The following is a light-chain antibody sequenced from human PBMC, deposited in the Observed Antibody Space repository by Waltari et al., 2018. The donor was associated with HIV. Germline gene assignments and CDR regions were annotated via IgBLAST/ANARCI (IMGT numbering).Light chain of an antibody. J-gene: IGLJ2*01. CDR3: QSSDRSGLI. Sequence: SYGLRQQPSVSVPPGQTANITCSGVTLSGNSAYWYQQKSGQAPVLLIVKYYERPAGIPERFSGSRSGTTVTLTINRAQAEDEADYYCQSSDRSGLIFGGGTKLTVL. CDR2: KYY. V-gene: IGLV3-25*03. CDR1: TLSGNS.